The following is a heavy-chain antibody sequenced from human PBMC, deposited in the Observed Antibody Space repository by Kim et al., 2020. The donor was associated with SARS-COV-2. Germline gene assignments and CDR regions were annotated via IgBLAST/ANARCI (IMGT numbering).Heavy chain of an antibody. V-gene: IGHV2-5*02. Sequence: SGPTLVNPTQTLTLTCNLSGFSLSTSGVGVGWIRQPQGKALEWLALIYWDDDKRYSPSLQSRLPITKDTSKNQAVLTMTNMYPVDTATYYCAHRSRCSSGSCQYYLDSSDYYYFDYWGQRSLVTVSS. D-gene: IGHD3-22*01. CDR2: IYWDDDK. CDR3: AHRSRCSSGSCQYYLDSSDYYYFDY. J-gene: IGHJ4*02. CDR1: GFSLSTSGVG.